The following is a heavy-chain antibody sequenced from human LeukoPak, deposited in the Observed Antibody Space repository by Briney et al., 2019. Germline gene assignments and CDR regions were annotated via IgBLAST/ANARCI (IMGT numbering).Heavy chain of an antibody. CDR2: ISSNGANK. D-gene: IGHD3-22*01. V-gene: IGHV3-30-3*02. Sequence: GGSLRLSCATSGFSFSSHAMHWVRQAPGKGLEWVAVISSNGANKYFADSVKGRFTISIDTSKNTLYLQMNSLRVDDTAVYYCAKSHYYDSSGYYYYYFSMDVWGQGTTVTVSS. CDR1: GFSFSSHA. CDR3: AKSHYYDSSGYYYYYFSMDV. J-gene: IGHJ6*02.